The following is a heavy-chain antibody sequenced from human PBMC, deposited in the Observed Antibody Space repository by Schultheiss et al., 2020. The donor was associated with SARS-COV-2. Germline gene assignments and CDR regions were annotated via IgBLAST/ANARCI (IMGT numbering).Heavy chain of an antibody. J-gene: IGHJ4*02. Sequence: GGSLRLSCAASGFTVSSNYMSWVRQAPGKGLEWVSVIYSGGSTYYVDSVKGRFTISRDNSKNTLYLQMNSLRAEDTAVYYCARDQLLSYSSGWYYFDYWGQGTLGTGSS. CDR2: IYSGGST. V-gene: IGHV3-66*01. D-gene: IGHD6-19*01. CDR3: ARDQLLSYSSGWYYFDY. CDR1: GFTVSSNY.